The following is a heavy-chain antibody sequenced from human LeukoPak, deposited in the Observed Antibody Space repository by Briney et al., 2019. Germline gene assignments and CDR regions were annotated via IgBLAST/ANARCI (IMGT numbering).Heavy chain of an antibody. J-gene: IGHJ3*02. D-gene: IGHD3-3*01. CDR2: ISAYNGNT. Sequence: ASVKVSCKASGYTFTSYGISWVRQAPGQGLEWMGWISAYNGNTNYAQKLQGRVTMTTDTSTSTAYMELRSLRSDDTAVYYCAREYTIFGVPNEAFGIWGQGTMVTVSS. CDR1: GYTFTSYG. V-gene: IGHV1-18*01. CDR3: AREYTIFGVPNEAFGI.